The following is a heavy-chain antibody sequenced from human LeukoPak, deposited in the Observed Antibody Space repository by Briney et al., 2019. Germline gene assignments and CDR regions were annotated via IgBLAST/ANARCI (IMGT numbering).Heavy chain of an antibody. V-gene: IGHV5-51*01. J-gene: IGHJ4*02. CDR3: ATLYSSSGSSPDY. D-gene: IGHD6-6*01. Sequence: GASLQISCQGAGYIFTSYWIGWGRQVPGKGLEWMGIIYHGDADTRYSQSFQGQVTISADKSISTAYLQWSSLKASDTAIYYCATLYSSSGSSPDYWGQGTLVTVSS. CDR1: GYIFTSYW. CDR2: IYHGDADT.